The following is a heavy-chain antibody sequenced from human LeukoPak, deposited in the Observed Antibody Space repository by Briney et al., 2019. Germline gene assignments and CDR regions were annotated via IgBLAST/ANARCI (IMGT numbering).Heavy chain of an antibody. Sequence: GGSLRLSCAASGFTFSSYWMTWVRQAPGKGLEWVANIKQDASERYYVDSVKGRFTISRDNTKNSLYLQMNSLRAEDTAVYYCATPTAGTWHFDYWGQGTLVTVSS. D-gene: IGHD1-1*01. CDR2: IKQDASER. CDR1: GFTFSSYW. V-gene: IGHV3-7*01. CDR3: ATPTAGTWHFDY. J-gene: IGHJ4*02.